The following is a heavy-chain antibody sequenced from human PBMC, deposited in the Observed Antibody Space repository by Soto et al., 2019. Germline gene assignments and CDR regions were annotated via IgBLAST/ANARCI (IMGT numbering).Heavy chain of an antibody. CDR3: VRRMIVAGHWFFDI. J-gene: IGHJ2*01. CDR1: GFSLTTSGVG. D-gene: IGHD5-12*01. V-gene: IGHV2-5*04. CDR2: IHGDDEK. Sequence: QIALRESGPTLVKPTQTLTLTCSFSGFSLTTSGVGVGWIRQPPGKALEWLALIHGDDEKNYSPSLRTRLTITKDTSKNQAVLTMTNMDPVDTGTYYFVRRMIVAGHWFFDIWGRGTLVTVSS.